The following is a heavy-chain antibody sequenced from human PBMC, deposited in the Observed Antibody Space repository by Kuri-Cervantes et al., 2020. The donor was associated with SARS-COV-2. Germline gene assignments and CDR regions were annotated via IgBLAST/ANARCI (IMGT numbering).Heavy chain of an antibody. CDR1: GGSFSGYY. V-gene: IGHV4-34*01. J-gene: IGHJ4*02. Sequence: SETLSLTCAVYGGSFSGYYWSWIRQPPGKGLEWIGEINHSGSTNYSPSLKSRVTISVDTSKNQFSLKLSSVTAADTAVYYCATSPEGSSTSYDYRGQGTLVTVSS. CDR2: INHSGST. CDR3: ATSPEGSSTSYDY. D-gene: IGHD2-2*01.